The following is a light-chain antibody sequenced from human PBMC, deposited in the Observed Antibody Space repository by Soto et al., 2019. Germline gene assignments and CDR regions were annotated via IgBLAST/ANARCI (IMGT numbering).Light chain of an antibody. CDR2: DAS. J-gene: IGKJ2*01. Sequence: EIVLTQSPATLSLSPGERATLSCRASQGVSSYLAWYQQKPGQAPRLLIYDASNRATGIPARFSGSGSGTDFTLTISNLEPEDFAIYYCQQRSKWPPKYTFGQGTKLEIK. V-gene: IGKV3-11*01. CDR1: QGVSSY. CDR3: QQRSKWPPKYT.